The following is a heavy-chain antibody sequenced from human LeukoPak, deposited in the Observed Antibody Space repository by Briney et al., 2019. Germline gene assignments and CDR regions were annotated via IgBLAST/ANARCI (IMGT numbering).Heavy chain of an antibody. CDR2: IRSKAYGGTT. Sequence: SWVRQPPGKGLEWVGFIRSKAYGGTTEYAASVKGRFTISRDDSKSIAYLQMNSLKTEDTAVYYCTRGGGGSDYYYYGMDVWGQGTTVTVSS. D-gene: IGHD1-26*01. V-gene: IGHV3-49*02. CDR3: TRGGGGSDYYYYGMDV. J-gene: IGHJ6*02.